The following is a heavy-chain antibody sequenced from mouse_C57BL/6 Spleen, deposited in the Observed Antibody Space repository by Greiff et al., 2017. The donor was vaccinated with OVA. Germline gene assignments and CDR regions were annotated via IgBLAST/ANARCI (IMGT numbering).Heavy chain of an antibody. D-gene: IGHD1-1*01. CDR1: GYTFTSYW. J-gene: IGHJ3*01. Sequence: VQLQQPGTELVKPGASVKLSCKASGYTFTSYWMHWVKQRPGQGLEWIGNINPSNGGTNYNEKFKSKATLTVDKSSSTAYMQLSSLTSEDSAVYYCARSDRNYYGSSYLAYWGQGTLVTVSA. CDR3: ARSDRNYYGSSYLAY. CDR2: INPSNGGT. V-gene: IGHV1-53*01.